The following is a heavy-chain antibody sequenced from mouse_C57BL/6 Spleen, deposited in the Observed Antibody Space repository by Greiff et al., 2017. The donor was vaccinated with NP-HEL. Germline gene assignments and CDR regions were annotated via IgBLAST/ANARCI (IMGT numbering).Heavy chain of an antibody. CDR3: ESSGYYHYADYAMDY. CDR1: GYTFTSYW. Sequence: VQLLQSGAELVKPGASVKLSCKASGYTFTSYWMHWVKQRPGQGLEWIGYINPSSGYTKYNQKFKDKATLTVDKSSSTAYMQLRSLTCEDSADYYCESSGYYHYADYAMDYWGQGTSVTVSS. D-gene: IGHD2-4*01. V-gene: IGHV1-7*01. CDR2: INPSSGYT. J-gene: IGHJ4*01.